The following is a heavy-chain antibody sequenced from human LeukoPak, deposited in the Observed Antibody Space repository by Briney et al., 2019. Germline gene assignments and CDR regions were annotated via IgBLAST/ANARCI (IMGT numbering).Heavy chain of an antibody. CDR2: IWYDGSNT. CDR3: ARDAGRGSSDYFDC. J-gene: IGHJ4*02. D-gene: IGHD2-2*01. Sequence: GGSLRLSCAASGFTFSSYGMRWVRQAPGKGLEWVADIWYDGSNTYYADSVKGRFTISRDNSKNTLYLQMNSLRAEDTAVYYCARDAGRGSSDYFDCRGQGTLVTVSS. CDR1: GFTFSSYG. V-gene: IGHV3-33*01.